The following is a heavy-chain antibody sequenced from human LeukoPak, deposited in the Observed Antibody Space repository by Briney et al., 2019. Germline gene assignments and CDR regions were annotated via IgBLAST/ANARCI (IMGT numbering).Heavy chain of an antibody. CDR3: GRDPKLGIRGYTYGYTDH. J-gene: IGHJ4*02. CDR1: GYTFTNNA. Sequence: ASVKVSCKTSGYTFTNNAINWVRQAPGQGLEWMGWINTNTGNPSYAQGFFTGRYVFSLDTSASTAYLQINGLKADDTAVYYCGRDPKLGIRGYTYGYTDHWGQGTLLTVAS. D-gene: IGHD5-18*01. V-gene: IGHV7-4-1*02. CDR2: INTNTGNP.